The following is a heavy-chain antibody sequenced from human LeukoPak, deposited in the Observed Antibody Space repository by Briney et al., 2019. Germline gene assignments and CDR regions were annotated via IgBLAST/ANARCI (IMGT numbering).Heavy chain of an antibody. J-gene: IGHJ4*02. CDR1: GFTLSSYS. Sequence: GGSLRLSCAASGFTLSSYSMNWVRQAPGKGLEWVSSISSGSVYIYYADPVKGRFTISRDDAKNSLYLQMNSLRAEDTAVYYCARDWASVDYWGQGTLVTVSS. D-gene: IGHD3-16*01. CDR2: ISSGSVYI. CDR3: ARDWASVDY. V-gene: IGHV3-21*01.